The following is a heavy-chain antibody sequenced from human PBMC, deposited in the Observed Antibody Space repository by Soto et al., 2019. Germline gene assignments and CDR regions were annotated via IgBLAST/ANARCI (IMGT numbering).Heavy chain of an antibody. V-gene: IGHV3-74*01. Sequence: PGGSLRLSCAASGFTFSSYWMHWVRQAPGKGLVWVSRINSDGSSTSYADPVKGRFTISRDNAKNTLYLQMNSLRAEDTAVYYCARDRLYYDFWSGYPYYYYYYMDVWGKGTTVTVSS. CDR3: ARDRLYYDFWSGYPYYYYYYMDV. CDR2: INSDGSST. J-gene: IGHJ6*03. CDR1: GFTFSSYW. D-gene: IGHD3-3*01.